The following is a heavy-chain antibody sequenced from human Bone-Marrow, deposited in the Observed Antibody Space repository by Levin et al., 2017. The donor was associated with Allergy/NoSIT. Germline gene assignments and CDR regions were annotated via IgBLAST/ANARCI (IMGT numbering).Heavy chain of an antibody. D-gene: IGHD3-10*01. V-gene: IGHV4-4*02. CDR3: ARDPITMVRGVIKYDYYGMDV. J-gene: IGHJ6*02. Sequence: SQTLSLTCAVSGGSISSSNWWSWVRQPPGKGLEWIGEIYHSGSTNYNPSLKSRVTISVDKSKNQFSLKLSSVTAADTAVYYCARDPITMVRGVIKYDYYGMDVWGQGTTVTVSS. CDR1: GGSISSSNW. CDR2: IYHSGST.